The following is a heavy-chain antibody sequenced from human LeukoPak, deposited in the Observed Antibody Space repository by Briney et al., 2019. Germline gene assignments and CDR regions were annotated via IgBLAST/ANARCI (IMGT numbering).Heavy chain of an antibody. CDR3: ARDLPMAGMDV. D-gene: IGHD5-24*01. CDR1: GFTFSSYS. CDR2: ISSSSSYI. V-gene: IGHV3-21*01. J-gene: IGHJ6*02. Sequence: GGSLRLSCAASGFTFSSYSMNWVRQAPGKGLEWVSSISSSSSYIYYADSVKGRFTISRDNAKNLLYLQMNSLRAEDTAVYYCARDLPMAGMDVWGQGTTVTVSS.